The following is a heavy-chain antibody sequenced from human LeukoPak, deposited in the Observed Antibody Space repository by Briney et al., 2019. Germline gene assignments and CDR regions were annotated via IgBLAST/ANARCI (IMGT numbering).Heavy chain of an antibody. CDR3: ARGGIQVSGIDEFDY. CDR1: GFTFIDYD. V-gene: IGHV3-13*01. CDR2: IGIRGDT. J-gene: IGHJ4*02. Sequence: QSGGSLRLSCAASGFTFIDYDMHWVRRVIGKGLEWVSAIGIRGDTHYSGSVKGRFTISRENAESSLYLQMNSLRAEDTAVYYCARGGIQVSGIDEFDYWGQGTLVTVSS. D-gene: IGHD6-19*01.